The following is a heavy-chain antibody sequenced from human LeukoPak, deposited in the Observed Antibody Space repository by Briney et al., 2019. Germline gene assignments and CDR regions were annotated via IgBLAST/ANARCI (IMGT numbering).Heavy chain of an antibody. V-gene: IGHV3-21*01. CDR1: GFTFSSYS. D-gene: IGHD3-22*01. J-gene: IGHJ4*02. Sequence: GGSLRLSCAASGFTFSSYSMNWVRQAPGKGLEWVSSISSSSSYIYYADLVKGRFTIPRDNAKNSLYLQMNSLRAEDTAVYYCAREGYYDSSGYFDYWGQGTLVTVSS. CDR3: AREGYYDSSGYFDY. CDR2: ISSSSSYI.